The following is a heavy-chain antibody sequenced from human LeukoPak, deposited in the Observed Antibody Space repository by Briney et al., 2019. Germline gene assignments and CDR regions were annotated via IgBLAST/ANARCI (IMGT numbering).Heavy chain of an antibody. Sequence: GGSLRLSCAASGFTFSSYAMHWVRQAPGKGLEWVAVISYDGSNKYYADSVKGRFTISRDNSKNTLYLQMNSLRAEDTAVYYCARDSTVVPQGYFQHWGQGTLVTVSS. CDR1: GFTFSSYA. J-gene: IGHJ1*01. CDR2: ISYDGSNK. CDR3: ARDSTVVPQGYFQH. V-gene: IGHV3-30-3*01. D-gene: IGHD4-23*01.